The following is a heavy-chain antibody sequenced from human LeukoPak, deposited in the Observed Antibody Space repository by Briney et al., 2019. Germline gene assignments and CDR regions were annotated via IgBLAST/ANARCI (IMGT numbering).Heavy chain of an antibody. D-gene: IGHD1-1*01. CDR2: IIPILGTA. CDR3: ARWNGYYYYGMDV. V-gene: IGHV1-69*01. CDR1: GGTFSSYA. Sequence: ASVKVSCKASGGTFSSYAISWVRQAPGQGLEWMGGIIPILGTANYAQKFQGRVTITADESTSTAYMELSSLRSEDTAVYYCARWNGYYYYGMDVWGQGTTVTVSS. J-gene: IGHJ6*02.